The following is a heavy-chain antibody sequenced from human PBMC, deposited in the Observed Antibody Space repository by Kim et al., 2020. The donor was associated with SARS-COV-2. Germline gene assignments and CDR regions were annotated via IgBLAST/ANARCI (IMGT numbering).Heavy chain of an antibody. J-gene: IGHJ5*02. V-gene: IGHV3-23*01. CDR1: GFTFSSYV. CDR3: ANHARGGYYFDA. Sequence: GGSLRLSCAASGFTFSSYVMSWVRQAPGRGLEWLSEIGSRGINIYYADPVKGRFAISRDNSKNTLFLHMNSLRADDTAVYYCANHARGGYYFDAWGPGTLVTVSS. D-gene: IGHD6-19*01. CDR2: IGSRGINI.